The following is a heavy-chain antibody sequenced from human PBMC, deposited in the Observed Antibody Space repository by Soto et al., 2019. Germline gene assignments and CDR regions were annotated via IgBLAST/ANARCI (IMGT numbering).Heavy chain of an antibody. J-gene: IGHJ4*02. V-gene: IGHV4-61*01. CDR2: VFFSGST. CDR3: ARVSTYYFDSSGSYTSDY. CDR1: GASVGSGSFY. Sequence: PSETLSLTCTVSGASVGSGSFYWSWIRQPPGKGLEWIGYVFFSGSTNYNPSLKSRVTISIDTSKNQFSLKLISVTAADMAVYYCARVSTYYFDSSGSYTSDYWGQGTLVTVSS. D-gene: IGHD3-22*01.